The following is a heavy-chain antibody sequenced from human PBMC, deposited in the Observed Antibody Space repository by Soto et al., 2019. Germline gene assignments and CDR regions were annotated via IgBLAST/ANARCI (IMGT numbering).Heavy chain of an antibody. V-gene: IGHV1-18*01. CDR3: ARDPPPPDY. Sequence: QVQLVQSGAEVKKPGASVKVSCKASGYTFASYAISWMRQAPGQGLEWMGWISAYNGNTNYAQKLQARVTMTTDTSTSSAYMELGSLRSAATAVYYCARDPPPPDYWGQGTLVTVSS. CDR1: GYTFASYA. J-gene: IGHJ4*02. CDR2: ISAYNGNT.